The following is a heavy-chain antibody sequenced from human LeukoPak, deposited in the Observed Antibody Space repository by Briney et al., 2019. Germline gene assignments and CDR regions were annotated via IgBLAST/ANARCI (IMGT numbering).Heavy chain of an antibody. CDR1: GFSFSDQY. D-gene: IGHD3-22*01. CDR2: TRNKANSYNT. J-gene: IGHJ4*02. Sequence: SLRLSCAPSGFSFSDQYIGCVSQPARKWREWVGLTRNKANSYNTEYAASAKGRFTISRDDSRTSLFLQMNSRKAEDTAVYYCVTYYLDSSGYYHDYWGQGTLVTVSS. V-gene: IGHV3-72*01. CDR3: VTYYLDSSGYYHDY.